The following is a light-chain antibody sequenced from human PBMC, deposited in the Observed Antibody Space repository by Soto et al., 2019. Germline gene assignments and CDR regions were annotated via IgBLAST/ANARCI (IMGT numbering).Light chain of an antibody. J-gene: IGKJ2*01. CDR2: FAS. Sequence: DIQITKSPSSLSASVGDRVSIACRASQTVTRYLNWYRQKPGKAPELLIYFASTLQAGVPSRFSASGFGTDFSLTNSSLQSEDFATYFCQQSYGNPYTFGQGT. CDR3: QQSYGNPYT. V-gene: IGKV1-39*01. CDR1: QTVTRY.